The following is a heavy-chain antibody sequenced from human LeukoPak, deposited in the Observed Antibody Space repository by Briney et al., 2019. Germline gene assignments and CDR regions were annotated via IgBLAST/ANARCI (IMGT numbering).Heavy chain of an antibody. Sequence: GSLKLSCAASGFTFSSYWMFWVRQAPGKGLVWVPRINSDGSSTSFADSVKGRFTISRDNAKNTLYLQMNSLRAEDTAVYYCARGITMFGVVNDAFDIWGQGTMVTVFS. J-gene: IGHJ3*02. D-gene: IGHD3-3*01. CDR2: INSDGSST. CDR3: ARGITMFGVVNDAFDI. CDR1: GFTFSSYW. V-gene: IGHV3-74*01.